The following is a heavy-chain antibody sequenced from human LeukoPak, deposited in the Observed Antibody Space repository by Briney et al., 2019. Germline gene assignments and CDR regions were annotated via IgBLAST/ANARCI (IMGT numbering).Heavy chain of an antibody. V-gene: IGHV1-69*10. CDR1: WVTFRSYA. J-gene: IGHJ4*02. CDR2: IIPILVIA. Sequence: VKISFKGSWVTFRSYAISWVRQASGQGLGWVGRIIPILVIAKHAQKFQGRVKVTADKYTSTAYMELSSLRSEDKAVFYCGRGYSGYDYGYFDYWGQGTLVTVFS. CDR3: GRGYSGYDYGYFDY. D-gene: IGHD5-12*01.